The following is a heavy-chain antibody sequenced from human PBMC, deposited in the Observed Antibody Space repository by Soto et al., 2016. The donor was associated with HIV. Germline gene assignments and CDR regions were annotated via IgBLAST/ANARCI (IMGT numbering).Heavy chain of an antibody. J-gene: IGHJ6*02. Sequence: QVQLVQSGAEVKKPGASVKVSCKASGYTFTGYYMHWVRQAPGQGLEWMGWINPNSGGTNYAQKFQGRVTMTRDTSISTAYMELSRLRSDDTAVYYCARDNSRSGSGSYGMDVWGQGTTVTVSS. CDR1: GYTFTGYY. D-gene: IGHD3-10*01. CDR2: INPNSGGT. CDR3: ARDNSRSGSGSYGMDV. V-gene: IGHV1-2*02.